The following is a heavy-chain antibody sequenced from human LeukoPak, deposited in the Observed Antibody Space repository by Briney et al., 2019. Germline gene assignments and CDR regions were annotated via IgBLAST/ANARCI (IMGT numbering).Heavy chain of an antibody. Sequence: SVKVSCKASRGAFSKYAISWVRQAPGQGLEWMGRIIPILNITHYAQKFQGRVTIAADKSTSTAYMELSSLRSEDTAMYYCARDDDRAREIDYWGQGTLVTVSS. V-gene: IGHV1-69*04. D-gene: IGHD3-22*01. CDR3: ARDDDRAREIDY. CDR1: RGAFSKYA. J-gene: IGHJ4*02. CDR2: IIPILNIT.